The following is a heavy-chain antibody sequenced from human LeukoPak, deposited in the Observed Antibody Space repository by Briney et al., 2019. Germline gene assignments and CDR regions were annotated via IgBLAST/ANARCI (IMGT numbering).Heavy chain of an antibody. CDR3: ARVNQYYYDSSGYHEIDY. Sequence: PSETLSLTCAVYGGSFSGYQWSWIRQPPGKGLESIGEINHSGSTNYNPSLKSRLTISVDTSKNQFSLKLTSVTAADTAVYYCARVNQYYYDSSGYHEIDYWGQGTLVTVSS. V-gene: IGHV4-34*01. D-gene: IGHD3-22*01. J-gene: IGHJ4*02. CDR1: GGSFSGYQ. CDR2: INHSGST.